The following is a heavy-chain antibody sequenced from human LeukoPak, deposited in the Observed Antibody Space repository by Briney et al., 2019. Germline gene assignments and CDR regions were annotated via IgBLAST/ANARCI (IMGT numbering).Heavy chain of an antibody. CDR2: IYPGDSDT. CDR1: GYSFTSYW. Sequence: GESLKISCKGSGYSFTSYWIGWVRQMPGKGLEWMGIIYPGDSDTRHSPSFQGQVTISADKSISTAYLQWSSLKASDTAMYYCARHEDTAMAGPDYWGQGTLVTVSS. D-gene: IGHD5-18*01. CDR3: ARHEDTAMAGPDY. V-gene: IGHV5-51*01. J-gene: IGHJ4*02.